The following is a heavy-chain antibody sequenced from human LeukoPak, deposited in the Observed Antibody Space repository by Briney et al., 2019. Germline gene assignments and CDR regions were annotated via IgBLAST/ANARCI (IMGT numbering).Heavy chain of an antibody. V-gene: IGHV3-74*01. Sequence: GGSLRLSCAASGFTFSNYWMHWVRQAPGKGLVWVSRVNSDGSNTYYADSVRGRFTISRDNAKNTLYLQMNSLRAEDTAVYYCATPRGDYYYGMDVWGLGTTVTVSS. CDR3: ATPRGDYYYGMDV. CDR2: VNSDGSNT. D-gene: IGHD3-10*01. CDR1: GFTFSNYW. J-gene: IGHJ6*02.